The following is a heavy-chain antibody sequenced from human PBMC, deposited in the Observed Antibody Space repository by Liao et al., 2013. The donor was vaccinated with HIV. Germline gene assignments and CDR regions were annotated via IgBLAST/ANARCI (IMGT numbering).Heavy chain of an antibody. D-gene: IGHD6-19*01. V-gene: IGHV4-34*02. CDR3: ARQLGTASRLGGLVD. J-gene: IGHJ4*02. CDR2: ISHGGSS. Sequence: QARLQQWGAGLLKPSETLSLTCDVYGESFSGYYWSWIRQSPGKGLEWIGEISHGGSSDYNPSLKSRVTISVDTAKNRFYLKVTSMTAADTAIYYCARQLGTASRLGGLVDWGQGTRVTVSS. CDR1: GESFSGYY.